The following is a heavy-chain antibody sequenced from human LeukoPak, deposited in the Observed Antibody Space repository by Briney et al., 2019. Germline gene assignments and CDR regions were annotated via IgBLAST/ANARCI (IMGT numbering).Heavy chain of an antibody. Sequence: PSETLSLTCTVSGGSISSSSYYWGWIRQPPGKGLEWIGEINHSGSTNYNPSLKSRVTISVDTSKNQFSLKLSSVTAADTAVYYCARRSYPDDYFDYWGQGTLVTVSS. V-gene: IGHV4-39*07. J-gene: IGHJ4*02. CDR3: ARRSYPDDYFDY. CDR1: GGSISSSSYY. D-gene: IGHD1-14*01. CDR2: INHSGST.